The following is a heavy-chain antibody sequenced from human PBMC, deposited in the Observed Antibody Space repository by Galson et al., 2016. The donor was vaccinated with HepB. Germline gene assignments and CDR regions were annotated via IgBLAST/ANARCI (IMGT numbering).Heavy chain of an antibody. CDR1: GYTFTGYY. V-gene: IGHV1-2*02. CDR3: ASFSLRVGVRAGCDY. Sequence: VKVSCKASGYTFTGYYMHWVRQAPGQGFEWMGWINPNSGGTNYAQKFQGRVTMTRDTSISTAYIELSRLRSDDTAGYYCASFSLRVGVRAGCDYWGQGTLVTVSS. D-gene: IGHD2-15*01. CDR2: INPNSGGT. J-gene: IGHJ4*02.